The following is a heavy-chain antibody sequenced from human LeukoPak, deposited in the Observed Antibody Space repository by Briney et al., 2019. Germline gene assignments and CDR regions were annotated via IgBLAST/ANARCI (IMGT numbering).Heavy chain of an antibody. J-gene: IGHJ5*02. V-gene: IGHV4-59*01. CDR2: IYYSGST. D-gene: IGHD6-13*01. CDR1: GGSISSYY. Sequence: KASETLSLTCTVSGGSISSYYWSWIRQPPGKGLEWIGYIYYSGSTNYNPSLKSRVTISVDTSKNQFSLKLSSVTAADTAVYYCARAPRGSSWYYNWFDPRGQGTLVTVSS. CDR3: ARAPRGSSWYYNWFDP.